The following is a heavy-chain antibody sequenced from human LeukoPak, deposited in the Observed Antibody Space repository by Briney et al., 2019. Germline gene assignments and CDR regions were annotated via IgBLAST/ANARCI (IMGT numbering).Heavy chain of an antibody. CDR2: ISYAGSNK. V-gene: IGHV3-30*04. D-gene: IGHD3-22*01. J-gene: IGHJ4*02. CDR3: ARSPFYYDSSGYYPVYFDY. Sequence: GGSLRLSCAASGFTFSSYAMHWVRQAAGKGLEWVGVISYAGSNKYYADSVKGRFTISRDNSKNTLYLQMNSLRAEDTAVYYCARSPFYYDSSGYYPVYFDYWGQGTLVTVSS. CDR1: GFTFSSYA.